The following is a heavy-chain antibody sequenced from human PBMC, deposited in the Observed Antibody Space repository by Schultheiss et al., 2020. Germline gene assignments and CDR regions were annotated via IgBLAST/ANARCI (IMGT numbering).Heavy chain of an antibody. J-gene: IGHJ6*02. CDR1: GGSFSGYY. D-gene: IGHD6-13*01. V-gene: IGHV4-34*01. CDR3: ARERVAAAGGMDV. CDR2: IYHSGST. Sequence: SETLSLTCAVYGGSFSGYYWSWIRQPPGKGLEWIGEIYHSGSTNYNPSLKSRVTISVDKSKNQFSLKLSSVTAADTAVYYCARERVAAAGGMDVWGQGTTVTVSS.